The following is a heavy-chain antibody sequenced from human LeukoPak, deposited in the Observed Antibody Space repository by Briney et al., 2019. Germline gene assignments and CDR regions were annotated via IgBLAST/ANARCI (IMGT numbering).Heavy chain of an antibody. CDR1: GYTFTSYD. V-gene: IGHV1-8*01. D-gene: IGHD3-10*01. CDR3: ARGSVLWGSGSYSNWFDP. Sequence: ASVKVSCKASGYTFTSYDINWVRQATGQGLEWMGWMNPNSGNTGYAQKFQGRVTMTRNTSISTAYMELSSLRSEDTAVYYCARGSVLWGSGSYSNWFDPWGQGTLVTVSS. J-gene: IGHJ5*02. CDR2: MNPNSGNT.